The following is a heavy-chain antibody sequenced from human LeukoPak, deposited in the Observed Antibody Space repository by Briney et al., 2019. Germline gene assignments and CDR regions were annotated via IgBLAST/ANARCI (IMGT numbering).Heavy chain of an antibody. CDR2: IYYSGST. D-gene: IGHD6-13*01. V-gene: IGHV4-61*08. Sequence: SETLSLTCTVSGGSISSGDYYWSWIRQPPGKGLEWIGYIYYSGSTNYNPSLKSRVTISVDTSKNQFSLKLSSVTAADTAVYYCARQSGYSSSWYVRWFDPWGQGTLVTVSS. J-gene: IGHJ5*02. CDR1: GGSISSGDYY. CDR3: ARQSGYSSSWYVRWFDP.